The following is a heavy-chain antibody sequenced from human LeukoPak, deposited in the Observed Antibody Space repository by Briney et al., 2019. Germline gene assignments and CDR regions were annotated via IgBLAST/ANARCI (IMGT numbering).Heavy chain of an antibody. CDR1: GFTVSSNY. CDR2: IKKDVNYK. V-gene: IGHV3-7*01. Sequence: GGSLRLSCAVSGFTVSSNYMSWVRQAPGKGLEWVASIKKDVNYKYYVDSVKGRFTISRDNTKNSLDLQMSSLRVEDTAVYFCARGPPYGARSDYFDYWGQGTLVTVSS. D-gene: IGHD3-10*01. J-gene: IGHJ4*02. CDR3: ARGPPYGARSDYFDY.